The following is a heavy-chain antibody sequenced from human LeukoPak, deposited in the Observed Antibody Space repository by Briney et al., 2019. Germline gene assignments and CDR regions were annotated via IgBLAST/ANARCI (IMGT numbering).Heavy chain of an antibody. CDR2: INPNSGGT. Sequence: GASVKVSCKASGGTFSSYAISWVRQAPGQGLEWMGWINPNSGGTNYAQKFQGRVTMTRDTSISTAYMELSRLRSDDTAVYYCARARELIAVAGNLDYWGQGTLVTVSS. J-gene: IGHJ4*02. V-gene: IGHV1-2*02. CDR1: GGTFSSYA. CDR3: ARARELIAVAGNLDY. D-gene: IGHD6-19*01.